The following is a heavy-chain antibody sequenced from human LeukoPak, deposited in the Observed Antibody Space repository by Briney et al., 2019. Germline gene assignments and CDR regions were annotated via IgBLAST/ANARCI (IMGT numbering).Heavy chain of an antibody. CDR1: GDSIRSYY. Sequence: PSETLSLTCTVSGDSIRSYYWSWIRQPPGKGLEWIGYLYYSGSTNYNPSLKSRVTISVDTSKNQFSLKLSSVTAADTAVYYCAREVNSFWSGLADYFDYWGQGTLVTVSS. CDR3: AREVNSFWSGLADYFDY. CDR2: LYYSGST. V-gene: IGHV4-59*01. D-gene: IGHD3-3*01. J-gene: IGHJ4*02.